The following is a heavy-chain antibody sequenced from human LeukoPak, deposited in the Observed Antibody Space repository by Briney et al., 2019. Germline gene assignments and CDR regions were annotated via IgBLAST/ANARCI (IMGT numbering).Heavy chain of an antibody. CDR2: ITYDGSSE. Sequence: LTGGSLRLSCVASGFTFSNYGMHWVRQAPGKGLEWVATITYDGSSEYYADSVKDRFTVSRDNSKNTLYLQMSSLKTEDTAVYYCAKRGDGGHKSLEYWGQGTLVIVSS. CDR1: GFTFSNYG. V-gene: IGHV3-30*18. J-gene: IGHJ4*02. CDR3: AKRGDGGHKSLEY. D-gene: IGHD3-16*01.